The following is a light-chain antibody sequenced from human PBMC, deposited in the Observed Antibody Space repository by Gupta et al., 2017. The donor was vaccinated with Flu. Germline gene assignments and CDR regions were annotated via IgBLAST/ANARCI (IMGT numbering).Light chain of an antibody. CDR3: QAWARDKDRV. CDR2: KDT. CDR1: KLGDKY. V-gene: IGLV3-1*01. Sequence: PPSVSVSPGQTASLTFSLDKLGDKYAFWYQQKAGQSPVLVIYKDTKRPSGIPDRFSGSNSGKTATLSISGTQAMGEADYYCQAWARDKDRVFGGVPPLTVL. J-gene: IGLJ2*01.